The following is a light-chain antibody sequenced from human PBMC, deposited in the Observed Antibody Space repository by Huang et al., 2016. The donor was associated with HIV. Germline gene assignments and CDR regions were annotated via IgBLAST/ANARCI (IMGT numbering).Light chain of an antibody. V-gene: IGKV4-1*01. J-gene: IGKJ4*01. CDR3: QQYYRNPKT. CDR1: QSLLYNLNSKNY. Sequence: DIVMTQSPDSLSISPGERATINCKSSQSLLYNLNSKNYLAWFQKSPGQSPKLLCHWSASRQSGIPKRFSASGSGTDFTLTIDNLQTEDVAIYYCQQYYRNPKTFGRGTAVEI. CDR2: WSA.